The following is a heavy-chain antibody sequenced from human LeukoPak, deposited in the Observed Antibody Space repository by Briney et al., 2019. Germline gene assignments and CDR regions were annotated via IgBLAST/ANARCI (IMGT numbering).Heavy chain of an antibody. J-gene: IGHJ6*02. CDR3: ARGSQYSSSWYAKRYYYYYGMDV. CDR1: GGSVSSGSYY. Sequence: SETLSLTCTVSGGSVSSGSYYWSWIRQPPGKGLEWIGYIYYSGSTNYNPSLKSRVTISVDTSKNQFSLKLSSVTAADTAVYYCARGSQYSSSWYAKRYYYYYGMDVWGQGTTVTVSS. CDR2: IYYSGST. D-gene: IGHD6-13*01. V-gene: IGHV4-61*01.